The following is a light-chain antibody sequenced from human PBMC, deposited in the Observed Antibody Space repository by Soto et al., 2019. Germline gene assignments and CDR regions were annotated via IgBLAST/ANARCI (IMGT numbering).Light chain of an antibody. V-gene: IGLV2-14*01. CDR2: EVT. Sequence: QSVLAQPASVSGSPGQSITIPCTGTTSDIGAYDYVSWYQQHPGKVPKLIIFEVTKRPSGFSSRFSGSKSGNTASLTISGLQAEDEADYYCCSYTDIALDVVFGGGTKVTVL. J-gene: IGLJ2*01. CDR3: CSYTDIALDVV. CDR1: TSDIGAYDY.